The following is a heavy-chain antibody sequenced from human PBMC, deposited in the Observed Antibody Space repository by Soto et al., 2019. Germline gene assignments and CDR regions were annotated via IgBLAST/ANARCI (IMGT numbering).Heavy chain of an antibody. D-gene: IGHD2-2*01. J-gene: IGHJ3*02. CDR2: IYPGDSDT. CDR1: GYSFTSYW. Sequence: GESLKISCKGSGYSFTSYWIGWVRQMPGKGLEWMGIIYPGDSDTRYSPSFQGQVTTTTDTSTSTAYMELRSLRSDDTAVYYCARGSVSAAMGGAFDIWGQGTMVTVSS. V-gene: IGHV5-51*01. CDR3: ARGSVSAAMGGAFDI.